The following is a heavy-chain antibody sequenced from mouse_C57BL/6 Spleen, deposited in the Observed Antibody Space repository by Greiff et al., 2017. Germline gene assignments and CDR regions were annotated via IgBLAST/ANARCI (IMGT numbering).Heavy chain of an antibody. D-gene: IGHD1-1*01. CDR2: IHPNSGST. CDR3: APMTTVVEGGFAY. CDR1: GYTFTSYW. Sequence: QVQLQQPGAELVKPGASVKLSCKASGYTFTSYWMHWVKQRPGQGLEWIGMIHPNSGSTNYNEKFKSKATLTVDKSSSTAYMQLSSLTSEDSAVYYCAPMTTVVEGGFAYWGQGTLVTVSA. J-gene: IGHJ3*01. V-gene: IGHV1-64*01.